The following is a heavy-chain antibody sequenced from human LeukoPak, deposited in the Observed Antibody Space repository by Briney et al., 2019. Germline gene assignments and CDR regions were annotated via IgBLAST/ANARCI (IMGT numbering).Heavy chain of an antibody. J-gene: IGHJ6*03. CDR1: GGSINSGSYY. CDR2: FYTSGHT. V-gene: IGHV4-61*09. D-gene: IGHD5-18*01. Sequence: SETLSLTCTVSGGSINSGSYYWSWIRQPAGNGLEWMGHFYTSGHTSYNPSLKSRVTISVDTSKNQFSLKMNSVTAADTAVYYCARGVHGYSYGYVPWELYSYMDIWGKGTTVSISS. CDR3: ARGVHGYSYGYVPWELYSYMDI.